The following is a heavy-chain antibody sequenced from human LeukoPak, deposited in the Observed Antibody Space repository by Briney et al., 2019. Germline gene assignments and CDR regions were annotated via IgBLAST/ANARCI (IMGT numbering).Heavy chain of an antibody. CDR2: IYYSGST. J-gene: IGHJ4*02. CDR1: GGSISSYY. D-gene: IGHD5-18*01. CDR3: ARSDQQLWSLKYYFDY. Sequence: PSETLSLTCTVSGGSISSYYWSWIRQPPGKGLEWIGYIYYSGSTNYNPSLKSRVTISVDTSKNQFSLKLSSVTAADTAVYYCARSDQQLWSLKYYFDYWGQGTLVTVSS. V-gene: IGHV4-59*01.